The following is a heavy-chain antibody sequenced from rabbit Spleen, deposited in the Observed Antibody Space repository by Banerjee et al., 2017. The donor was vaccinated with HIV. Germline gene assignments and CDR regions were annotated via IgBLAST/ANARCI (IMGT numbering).Heavy chain of an antibody. CDR3: VRGAGYVGYGYATTRLDL. Sequence: QEQLVESGGGLVQPGGSLKLSCKASGFDFSNYGVSWVRQAPGKGLEWIGYIEPIFGGTYYASWVNGRFTISSDNAQNTLCLQLNSLTAADTATYFCVRGAGYVGYGYATTRLDLWGPGTLVTVS. CDR1: GFDFSNYG. CDR2: IEPIFGGT. V-gene: IGHV1S47*01. J-gene: IGHJ3*01. D-gene: IGHD6-1*01.